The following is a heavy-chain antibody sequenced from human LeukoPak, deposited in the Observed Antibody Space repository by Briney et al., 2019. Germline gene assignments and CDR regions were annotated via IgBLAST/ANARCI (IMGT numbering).Heavy chain of an antibody. CDR2: IYTSGST. V-gene: IGHV4-4*07. CDR1: GGSISSYY. D-gene: IGHD1-26*01. J-gene: IGHJ2*01. CDR3: ARSQGWELAKDWYFDL. Sequence: SETLSLTCTVSGGSISSYYWSWIRQPAGKGLEWIGRIYTSGSTNYNPSLKSRVTMSVDTSKNQFSLKLSSVTAADTAVYYCARSQGWELAKDWYFDLWGRGTLVTVSS.